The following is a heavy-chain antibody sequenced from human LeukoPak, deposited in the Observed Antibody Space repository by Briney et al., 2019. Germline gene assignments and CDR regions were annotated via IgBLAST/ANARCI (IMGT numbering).Heavy chain of an antibody. V-gene: IGHV4-34*01. D-gene: IGHD1-1*01. CDR3: ARARRGIRTLGY. Sequence: LETLSLTCAVYGGSFSGYYWSWICQPPGGGVEWIGEINHHGSTNSNPSLKSRVTISVDTSNNHFSLKLSSVTAADTAVYYCARARRGIRTLGYWGQGTLVTVSS. CDR2: INHHGST. J-gene: IGHJ4*02. CDR1: GGSFSGYY.